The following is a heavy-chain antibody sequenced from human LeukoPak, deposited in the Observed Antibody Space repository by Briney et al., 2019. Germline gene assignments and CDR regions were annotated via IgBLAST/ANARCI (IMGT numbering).Heavy chain of an antibody. J-gene: IGHJ5*02. V-gene: IGHV1-2*02. CDR2: INPNSGGT. D-gene: IGHD6-6*01. CDR1: GYTFTGYY. CDR3: ARALGSSNWFDP. Sequence: ASVKVSCKASGYTFTGYYMHWVRQAPGQGLEWMGWINPNSGGTNYAQKFQGRVTMTGDTSISTAYLQWSSLKASDTAMYYCARALGSSNWFDPWGQGTLVTVSS.